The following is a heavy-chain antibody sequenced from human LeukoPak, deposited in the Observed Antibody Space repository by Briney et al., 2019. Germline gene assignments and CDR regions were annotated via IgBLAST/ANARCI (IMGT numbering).Heavy chain of an antibody. CDR3: ARVGVSAGSSWTINWFDP. D-gene: IGHD6-13*01. CDR1: GYTFTSYA. V-gene: IGHV7-4-1*02. Sequence: ASLKVSCKASGYTFTSYAMNWVRQAPGQGLEWMGWINTNTGNPTYAQGFTGRFVFSLDTSVSTAYLQISSLKAEDTAVYYCARVGVSAGSSWTINWFDPWGQGTLVTVSS. J-gene: IGHJ5*02. CDR2: INTNTGNP.